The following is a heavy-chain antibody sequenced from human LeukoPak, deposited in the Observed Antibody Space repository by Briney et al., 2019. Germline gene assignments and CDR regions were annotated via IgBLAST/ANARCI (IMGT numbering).Heavy chain of an antibody. V-gene: IGHV7-4-1*02. CDR1: GYTFTNHA. J-gene: IGHJ4*02. Sequence: ASVKVSCTASGYTFTNHAMSWVRQAPGQGLEWMGWISTNAGNPTYAQGFTGRFVFSLDTSVSTAYLQISSLKAEDTAIYYCARPVAGNDYWGQGTLVTVSS. CDR2: ISTNAGNP. D-gene: IGHD6-19*01. CDR3: ARPVAGNDY.